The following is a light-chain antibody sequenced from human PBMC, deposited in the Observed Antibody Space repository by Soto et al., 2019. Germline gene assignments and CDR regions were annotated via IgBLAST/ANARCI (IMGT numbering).Light chain of an antibody. CDR2: DVS. V-gene: IGLV2-11*01. CDR1: SSDFGGYNY. CDR3: FSSEGTFYV. J-gene: IGLJ1*01. Sequence: QSALTQPRSVSGSPGQSVTISCTGTSSDFGGYNYVSWYQHHPGKAPKLMIYDVSERPSGVPDRFSGSKSGNTASLTISGLQAEDEADYYCFSSEGTFYVFGNGTKVTV.